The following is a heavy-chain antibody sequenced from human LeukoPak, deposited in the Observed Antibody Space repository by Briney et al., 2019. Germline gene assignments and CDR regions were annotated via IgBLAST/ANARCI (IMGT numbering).Heavy chain of an antibody. D-gene: IGHD6-13*01. CDR2: IKQDGSEK. Sequence: GGSLRLSCAASGFTFSSYWMSWVRQAPGKGLEWVANIKQDGSEKYYVDSVKGRFTISRDNAKNSLYLQMSSLRAEDTAVYYCARDRSSWSLDYWGQGTLVTVSS. CDR1: GFTFSSYW. CDR3: ARDRSSWSLDY. V-gene: IGHV3-7*03. J-gene: IGHJ4*02.